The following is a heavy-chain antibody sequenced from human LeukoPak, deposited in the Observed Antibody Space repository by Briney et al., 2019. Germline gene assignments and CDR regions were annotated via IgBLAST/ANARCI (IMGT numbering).Heavy chain of an antibody. Sequence: GRSLRLSCAASGFTFSNYGMHWVRQAPGKGLEWEAVISYDGSNKYYADSVKGRFTISRDNSKNTLYLQMNSLRAEDTAVYYCAKDQGDYDFWSGYYNYYYYGMDVWGQGTTVTVSS. CDR1: GFTFSNYG. V-gene: IGHV3-30*18. CDR3: AKDQGDYDFWSGYYNYYYYGMDV. J-gene: IGHJ6*02. CDR2: ISYDGSNK. D-gene: IGHD3-3*01.